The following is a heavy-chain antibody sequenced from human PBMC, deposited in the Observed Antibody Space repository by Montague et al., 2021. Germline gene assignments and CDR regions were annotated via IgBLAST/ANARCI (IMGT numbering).Heavy chain of an antibody. V-gene: IGHV3-74*01. D-gene: IGHD4-17*01. Sequence: SLRLSCSASGFTFSRYWMHWVRQAPGKGLVWVSRISSDGSSTSYADSVKGRFTISRDNAKNTLYLQMNSLRAEDTAVYYCARQATVTTEVGWNYFDYWGQGTLVTVSS. CDR1: GFTFSRYW. J-gene: IGHJ4*02. CDR3: ARQATVTTEVGWNYFDY. CDR2: ISSDGSST.